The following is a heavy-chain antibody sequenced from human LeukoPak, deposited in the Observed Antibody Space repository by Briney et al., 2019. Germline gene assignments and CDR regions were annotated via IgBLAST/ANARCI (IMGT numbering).Heavy chain of an antibody. CDR1: GGTFSSYA. CDR2: IIPILGIA. Sequence: ASVKVSFKASGGTFSSYAISWVRQAPGQGLEWMGRIIPILGIANYAQKFQGRVTITADKSTSTAYMELSSLRSEDTAVYYCARGFGELPGQFDYWGQGTLVTVSS. CDR3: ARGFGELPGQFDY. D-gene: IGHD3-10*01. V-gene: IGHV1-69*04. J-gene: IGHJ4*02.